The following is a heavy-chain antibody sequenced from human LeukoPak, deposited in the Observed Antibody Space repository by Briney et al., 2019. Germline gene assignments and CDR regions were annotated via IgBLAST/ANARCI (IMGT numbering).Heavy chain of an antibody. V-gene: IGHV3-48*03. CDR2: IRHDGSLK. J-gene: IGHJ4*02. Sequence: GGSLRLSCIGSGLTSSGFELNWVGQAPGKGLEWVAYIRHDGSLKTYADSMRGRFTISRDDAKNSVYLQMDSLRVEDTATYYCARRFRDWGRGILVTVSS. CDR1: GLTSSGFE. CDR3: ARRFRD.